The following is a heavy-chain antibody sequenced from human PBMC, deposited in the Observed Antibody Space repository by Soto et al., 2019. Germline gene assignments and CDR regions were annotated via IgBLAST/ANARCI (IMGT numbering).Heavy chain of an antibody. CDR3: ASGLKGFTASFVYYYYGMDV. Sequence: QVQLQESGPGLVKPSETLSLTCTVSGGSVSSGSYYWSWIRQPPGKGLEWIGYIYYRGSTNYNPSLESRVTISVDTSKNQFSLKLSSVTAADTAVYYCASGLKGFTASFVYYYYGMDVWGQGTTVTVSS. D-gene: IGHD3-10*01. CDR2: IYYRGST. CDR1: GGSVSSGSYY. V-gene: IGHV4-61*01. J-gene: IGHJ6*02.